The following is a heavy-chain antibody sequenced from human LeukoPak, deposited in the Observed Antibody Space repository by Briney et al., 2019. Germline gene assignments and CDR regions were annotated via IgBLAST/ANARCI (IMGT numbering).Heavy chain of an antibody. CDR1: GFTFSSYS. D-gene: IGHD3-10*01. Sequence: GGSLRLSCAASGFTFSSYSMNWVRQAPGKGLEWVSSISSSSSYIYYADSVKGRFTISRDNAKNSLYLQMNSLRAGDTAVYYCARGMVRGVFDYWGQGTLVTVSS. CDR3: ARGMVRGVFDY. V-gene: IGHV3-21*01. J-gene: IGHJ4*02. CDR2: ISSSSSYI.